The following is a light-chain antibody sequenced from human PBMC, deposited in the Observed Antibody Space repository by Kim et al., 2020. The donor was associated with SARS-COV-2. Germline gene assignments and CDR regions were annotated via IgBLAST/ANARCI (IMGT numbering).Light chain of an antibody. CDR1: HGINSA. CDR3: QQFDTYPLT. CDR2: DAS. J-gene: IGKJ4*01. Sequence: AIPLTQSPSSLSASVGDRVTLSCRASHGINSALAWYQQKPGSPPKLLIFDASNLESGVSSRFSGSGSGTHFTLTISSLQPEDFATYDCQQFDTYPLTFGGGTKVDIK. V-gene: IGKV1-13*02.